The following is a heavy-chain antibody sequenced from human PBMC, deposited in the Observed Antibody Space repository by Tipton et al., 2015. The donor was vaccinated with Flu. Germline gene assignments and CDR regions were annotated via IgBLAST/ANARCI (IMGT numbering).Heavy chain of an antibody. J-gene: IGHJ4*02. D-gene: IGHD1-26*01. CDR1: SGSIRSTNYF. CDR2: ISYSGNT. CDR3: ARLSYYDVDLKNFYFDY. Sequence: GLVKPSETLSLTCTVSSGSIRSTNYFCAWIRQPPGKRLEWIGGISYSGNTYYNPSLKSRVTISVDTSKSQFSLMLRSVTAADTAVYFCARLSYYDVDLKNFYFDYWGQGALVTVSS. V-gene: IGHV4-39*01.